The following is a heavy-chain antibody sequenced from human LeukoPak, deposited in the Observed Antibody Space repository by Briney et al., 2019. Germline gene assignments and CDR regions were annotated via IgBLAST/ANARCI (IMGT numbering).Heavy chain of an antibody. J-gene: IGHJ4*02. CDR2: INWNGGST. D-gene: IGHD5-18*01. V-gene: IGHV3-20*04. CDR3: ARARYSYGYWAYFDY. Sequence: GGSLRLSCAASGFTFDDYGMSWVRQAPGKGLEWVSSINWNGGSTGYADSVKGRFTISRDNAKNSLYLQMNSLRAEDTAVYYCARARYSYGYWAYFDYWGQGTLVTVSS. CDR1: GFTFDDYG.